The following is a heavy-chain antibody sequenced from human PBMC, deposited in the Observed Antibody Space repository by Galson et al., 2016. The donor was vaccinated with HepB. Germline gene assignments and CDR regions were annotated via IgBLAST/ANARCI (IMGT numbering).Heavy chain of an antibody. CDR3: ARLRRRVTTGSWSSPSYFDY. V-gene: IGHV1-2*02. Sequence: SVKVSCKASGYILTGYYVHWVRQAPGQGLEWMGWIDPRSGGTIYAEHFQGRVTMTRDTSINTAYMELSRLRSADTAVYYCARLRRRVTTGSWSSPSYFDYWGQGTLVTVSS. CDR1: GYILTGYY. J-gene: IGHJ4*02. D-gene: IGHD1-26*01. CDR2: IDPRSGGT.